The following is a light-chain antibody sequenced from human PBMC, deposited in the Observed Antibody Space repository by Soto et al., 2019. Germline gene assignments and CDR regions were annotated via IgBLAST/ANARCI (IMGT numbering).Light chain of an antibody. J-gene: IGKJ1*01. Sequence: EVVLTQSPGTLSLSPGEGATLSCRASQSVSSNYFAWYQQKAGQAPRLLIYGISTRATGIPDGFSGSGSGTDFTLTISRLEPEDFALYYCEQYGSSPRTFGQGTRVEIK. CDR2: GIS. CDR3: EQYGSSPRT. CDR1: QSVSSNY. V-gene: IGKV3-20*01.